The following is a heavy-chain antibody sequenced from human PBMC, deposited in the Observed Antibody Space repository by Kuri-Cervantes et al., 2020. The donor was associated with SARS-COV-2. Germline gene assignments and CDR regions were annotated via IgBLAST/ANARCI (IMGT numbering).Heavy chain of an antibody. D-gene: IGHD6-19*01. V-gene: IGHV4-61*10. CDR1: GGSISSGSYY. CDR2: IYYSGST. J-gene: IGHJ4*02. CDR3: ARQGDGGFRAVAGTTEWGY. Sequence: GSLRLSCTVSGGSISSGSYYWSWIRQPAGKGLEWIGYIYYSGSTNYNPSLKSRVTISVDTSKNQFSLKLSSVTAADTAVYYCARQGDGGFRAVAGTTEWGYWGQGTLVTVSS.